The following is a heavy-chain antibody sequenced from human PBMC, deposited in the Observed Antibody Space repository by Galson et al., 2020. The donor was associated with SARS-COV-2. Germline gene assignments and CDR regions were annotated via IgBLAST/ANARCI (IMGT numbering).Heavy chain of an antibody. V-gene: IGHV3-30-3*01. Sequence: GGSLRLSCAASGFTFSGYAMHWVRQAPGKGLEWVAVISLDVSNIYYADSVKGRFTISRDNSKNTLDLHMTSLRPADTAVYYCTRDRGGDGYNFDYWGEGALMTVTA. CDR2: ISLDVSNI. D-gene: IGHD3-10*01. CDR1: GFTFSGYA. CDR3: TRDRGGDGYNFDY. J-gene: IGHJ4*02.